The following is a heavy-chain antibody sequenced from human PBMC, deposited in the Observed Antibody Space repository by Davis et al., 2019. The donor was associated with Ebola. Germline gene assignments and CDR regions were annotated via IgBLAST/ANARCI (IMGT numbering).Heavy chain of an antibody. J-gene: IGHJ3*02. V-gene: IGHV4-61*05. Sequence: PSETLSLTCTVSGGSISSSSYYWSWIRQPPGKGLEWIGYIYYSGSTNYNPSLKSRVTISVDTSKNQFSLKLSSVTAADTAVYYCARNVFRSMVRGVDDAFDIWGQGTMVTVSS. D-gene: IGHD3-10*01. CDR2: IYYSGST. CDR3: ARNVFRSMVRGVDDAFDI. CDR1: GGSISSSSYY.